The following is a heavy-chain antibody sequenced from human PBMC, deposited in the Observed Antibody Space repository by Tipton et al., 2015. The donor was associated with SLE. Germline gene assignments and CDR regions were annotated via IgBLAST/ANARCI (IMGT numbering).Heavy chain of an antibody. CDR2: INTNTGNP. J-gene: IGHJ6*02. CDR1: GYTFTSYG. D-gene: IGHD6-13*01. CDR3: AGGQQLVPYYYYYGMDV. Sequence: QSGAEVKKPGASVKVSCKASGYTFTSYGISWVQQAPGQGLEWMGWINTNTGNPTYAQGFTGRFVFSLDTSVSTAYLQISSLKAEDTAVYYCAGGQQLVPYYYYYGMDVWGQGTTVTVSS. V-gene: IGHV7-4-1*02.